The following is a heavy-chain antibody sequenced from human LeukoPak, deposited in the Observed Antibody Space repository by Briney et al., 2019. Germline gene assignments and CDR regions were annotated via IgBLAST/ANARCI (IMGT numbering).Heavy chain of an antibody. J-gene: IGHJ6*02. V-gene: IGHV5-51*01. CDR3: AGHGVYDSSGYYYVRTDSYYYGMDV. CDR2: IYPGDSDT. Sequence: GESLKISCKGSGYSFTSYWIGWVRQMPGKGLEWMGIIYPGDSDTRYSPSFQGQVTISADKSISTAYLQWSSLKASDTAMYYCAGHGVYDSSGYYYVRTDSYYYGMDVWGQGTTVTVSS. CDR1: GYSFTSYW. D-gene: IGHD3-22*01.